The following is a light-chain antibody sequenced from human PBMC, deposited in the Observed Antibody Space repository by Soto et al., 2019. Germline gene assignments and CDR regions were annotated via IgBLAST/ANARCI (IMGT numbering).Light chain of an antibody. CDR2: DVS. CDR1: SSDVGGYNY. Sequence: QSVLTQPASVSGSPGQSITISCTGTSSDVGGYNYVSWYQQHPGKAPKLMIYDVSNRPSGVSNRFSGSKSGNTASLTISGLQAEGEADYYCSSYTSSSTSFGGGTKLTVL. J-gene: IGLJ2*01. CDR3: SSYTSSSTS. V-gene: IGLV2-14*01.